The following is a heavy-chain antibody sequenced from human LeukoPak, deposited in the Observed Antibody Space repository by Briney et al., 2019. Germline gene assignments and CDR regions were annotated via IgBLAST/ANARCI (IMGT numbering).Heavy chain of an antibody. D-gene: IGHD4-17*01. V-gene: IGHV4-34*01. CDR2: INHSGST. CDR1: GGSFSGYY. Sequence: SETLSLTCAVYGGSFSGYYWSWIRQPPGKGLEWIGEINHSGSTNYNPSPKSRVTISVDTSKNQFSLKLSSVTAADTAVYYCARVGPTVTTYYYYYGMDVWGQGTTVTVSS. J-gene: IGHJ6*02. CDR3: ARVGPTVTTYYYYYGMDV.